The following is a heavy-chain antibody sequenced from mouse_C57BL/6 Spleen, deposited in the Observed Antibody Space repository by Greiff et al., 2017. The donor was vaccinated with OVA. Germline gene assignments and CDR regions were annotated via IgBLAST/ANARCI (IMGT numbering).Heavy chain of an antibody. V-gene: IGHV3-1*01. CDR2: ISYSGST. J-gene: IGHJ2*01. D-gene: IGHD2-4*01. CDR3: ARGGLRPRVYFDY. Sequence: DVKLQESGPGLVKPSQSLSLTCSVTGYSITSGYYWNWIRHFPGNKLEWMGYISYSGSTNYNPSLKSRISITHDTSKNHFFLKLNSVTTEDTATYYCARGGLRPRVYFDYWGQGTTLTVSS. CDR1: GYSITSGYY.